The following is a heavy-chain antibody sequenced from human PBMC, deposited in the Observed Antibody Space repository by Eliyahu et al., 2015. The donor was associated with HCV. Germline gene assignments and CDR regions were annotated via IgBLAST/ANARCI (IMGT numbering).Heavy chain of an antibody. CDR2: IYYSGST. CDR1: GGSISSGXYY. V-gene: IGHV4-31*03. CDR3: ARFRRVYAIRGDAFDI. Sequence: QVQLQESGPGLVKPSQTLSLTCXVXGGSISSGXYYWSWIRQHPGKGLEWIGYIYYSGSTYYNPSLKSRVTISVDTSKNQFSLKLSSVTAADTAVYYCARFRRVYAIRGDAFDIWGQGTMVTVSS. D-gene: IGHD2-8*01. J-gene: IGHJ3*02.